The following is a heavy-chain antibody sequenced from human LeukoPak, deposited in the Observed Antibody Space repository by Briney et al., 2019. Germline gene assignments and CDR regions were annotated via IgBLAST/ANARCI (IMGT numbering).Heavy chain of an antibody. CDR2: TYYRSKWYN. V-gene: IGHV6-1*01. CDR1: GDSVSSNNGA. J-gene: IGHJ4*02. D-gene: IGHD6-19*01. CDR3: ARDLGNSGWYTFDY. Sequence: SQTLSVTCAISGDSVSSNNGAWTWIRQSPSRGLEWLGRTYYRSKWYNDYAESMKGRITINSDTSKNQFSLQLNPVTPEDTAVYYCARDLGNSGWYTFDYWGQGTLATVSS.